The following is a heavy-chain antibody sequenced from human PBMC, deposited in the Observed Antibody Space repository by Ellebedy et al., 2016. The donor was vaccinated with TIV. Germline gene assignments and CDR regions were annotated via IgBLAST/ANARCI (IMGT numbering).Heavy chain of an antibody. CDR3: ARDQPQMYSSGWYEYFQH. CDR1: GFTFSSYA. D-gene: IGHD6-19*01. CDR2: ISCDGSNK. Sequence: PGGSLRLSCAASGFTFSSYAMHWVRQAPGKGLEWVAVISCDGSNKYYADSVKGRFTISRDNSKNTLYLQMNSLRAEDTAVYYCARDQPQMYSSGWYEYFQHWGQGTLVTVSS. J-gene: IGHJ1*01. V-gene: IGHV3-30-3*01.